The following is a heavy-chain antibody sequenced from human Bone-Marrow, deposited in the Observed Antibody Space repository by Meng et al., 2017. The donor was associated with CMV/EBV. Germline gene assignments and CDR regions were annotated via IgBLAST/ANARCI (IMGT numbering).Heavy chain of an antibody. D-gene: IGHD6-19*01. V-gene: IGHV3-7*01. CDR3: ARVSVAGRHFDY. J-gene: IGHJ4*02. CDR1: GFTFSSYW. CDR2: IKQDGSEK. Sequence: GESLKISCAASGFTFSSYWMSWVRQAPGKGLEWVANIKQDGSEKYYVDSVKGRFTISRDNAKNSLYLQMNSLRAEDTAVYYCARVSVAGRHFDYWGQGTLVTVSS.